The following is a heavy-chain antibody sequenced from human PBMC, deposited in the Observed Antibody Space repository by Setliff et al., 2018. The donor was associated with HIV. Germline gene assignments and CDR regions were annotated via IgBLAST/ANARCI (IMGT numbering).Heavy chain of an antibody. Sequence: KTSETLSLTCTVTGGSISSGGFYWTWIRQHPGKGLEWIGYIYNTGSTYYDPSLKSRVTISLDTSKNQFFLKLSSVTAPDTAIYYCARQTWEYYDTLTGYYRSPKNFDSWGQGTLVTVSS. CDR3: ARQTWEYYDTLTGYYRSPKNFDS. V-gene: IGHV4-31*03. D-gene: IGHD3-9*01. J-gene: IGHJ4*02. CDR2: IYNTGST. CDR1: GGSISSGGFY.